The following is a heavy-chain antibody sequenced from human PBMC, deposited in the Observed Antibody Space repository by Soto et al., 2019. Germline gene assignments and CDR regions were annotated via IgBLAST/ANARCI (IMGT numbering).Heavy chain of an antibody. V-gene: IGHV1-18*01. CDR1: GYTFTAYG. D-gene: IGHD6-19*01. CDR2: IGPYNGHT. J-gene: IGHJ6*02. CDR3: ARSGWNSPYYSHGLDV. Sequence: QVHLVQSGAEVKKPGASVKVSCETSGYTFTAYGITWVRQAQGQGLELVGWIGPYNGHTKYAEKFEGRVTMTTDLSTGTASMELRSLKSDDTAVYYCARSGWNSPYYSHGLDVWGQGTTVTVSS.